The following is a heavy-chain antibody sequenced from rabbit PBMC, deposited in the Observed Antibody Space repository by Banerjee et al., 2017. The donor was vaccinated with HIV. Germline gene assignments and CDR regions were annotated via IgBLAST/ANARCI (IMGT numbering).Heavy chain of an antibody. V-gene: IGHV1S47*01. J-gene: IGHJ4*01. CDR2: IDNGDGNT. CDR3: ARDLAGVIGWNFNL. Sequence: QEQLKETGGGLVQPEGSLTLTCKASGFDFSSNVMCWVRQAPGKGPEWIACIDNGDGNTYHARWAKGRFIISKTSSTTVTLQMTSLTAADTATYFCARDLAGVIGWNFNLWGPGTLVTVS. D-gene: IGHD4-1*01. CDR1: GFDFSSNV.